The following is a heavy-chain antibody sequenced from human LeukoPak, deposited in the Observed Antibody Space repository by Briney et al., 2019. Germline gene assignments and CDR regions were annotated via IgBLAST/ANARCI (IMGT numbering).Heavy chain of an antibody. CDR1: GFTFSSYA. D-gene: IGHD6-6*01. J-gene: IGHJ4*02. CDR3: ADLVDY. CDR2: ISYDGSNK. V-gene: IGHV3-30*01. Sequence: GGSLRLSCAASGFTFSSYAMHWVRQAPGKGLEWVAVISYDGSNKYYADSVKGRFTISRDNPKNTLYLQMNSLRAEDTAVYYCADLVDYWGQGTLVTVSS.